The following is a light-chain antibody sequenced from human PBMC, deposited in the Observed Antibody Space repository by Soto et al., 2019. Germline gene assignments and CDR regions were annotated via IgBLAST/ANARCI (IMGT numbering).Light chain of an antibody. V-gene: IGKV3-15*01. CDR2: GAS. Sequence: EIVMTQSPATLSVSPGETARLTCRASQSVSSSLAWYQQTPGRAPRLLIYGASTRATGIPTRFSGSGSGTEFILTISSLQAEDFAIYYCQQYNNWPPLTFGGGTKVDIK. J-gene: IGKJ4*01. CDR3: QQYNNWPPLT. CDR1: QSVSSS.